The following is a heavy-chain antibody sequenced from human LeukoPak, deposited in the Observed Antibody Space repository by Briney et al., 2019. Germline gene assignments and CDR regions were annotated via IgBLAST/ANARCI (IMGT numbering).Heavy chain of an antibody. CDR1: GGTFSSYA. D-gene: IGHD6-13*01. CDR2: ISAYNGNT. CDR3: ARGSSSWYVGAMDV. J-gene: IGHJ6*03. V-gene: IGHV1-18*01. Sequence: ASVKVSCKASGGTFSSYAISWVRQAPGQGLEWMGWISAYNGNTNYAQKLQGRVTMTTDTSTSTAYMELRSLRSDDTAVYYCARGSSSWYVGAMDVWGKGTTVTISS.